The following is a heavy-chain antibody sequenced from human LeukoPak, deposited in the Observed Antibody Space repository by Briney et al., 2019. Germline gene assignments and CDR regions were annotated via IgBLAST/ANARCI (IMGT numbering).Heavy chain of an antibody. CDR3: ARNVGWFRFDY. CDR2: IKEDGSEK. V-gene: IGHV3-7*03. D-gene: IGHD2-15*01. CDR1: GITFSRFW. J-gene: IGHJ4*02. Sequence: GGSLRLSCAASGITFSRFWMSWVRQAPGKGLEWVANIKEDGSEKYYEDSVKGRFTISRDNAKNSLYLQMNSLRAEDTAVYYCARNVGWFRFDYWGQGTLVTVSS.